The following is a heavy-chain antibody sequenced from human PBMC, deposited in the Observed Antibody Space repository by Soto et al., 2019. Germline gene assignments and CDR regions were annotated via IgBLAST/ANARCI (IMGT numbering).Heavy chain of an antibody. D-gene: IGHD3-10*01. V-gene: IGHV4-59*01. Sequence: SETLSLTCTVSGGSISSYYWGWIRQPPGKGLEWIGYIYYSGSTNYNPSLKSRVTISVDTSKNQFSLKLSSATAADTTVYYCARDTYYYGSGSYLGYYYYGMDVWGQGTTVTVSS. CDR1: GGSISSYY. CDR3: ARDTYYYGSGSYLGYYYYGMDV. J-gene: IGHJ6*02. CDR2: IYYSGST.